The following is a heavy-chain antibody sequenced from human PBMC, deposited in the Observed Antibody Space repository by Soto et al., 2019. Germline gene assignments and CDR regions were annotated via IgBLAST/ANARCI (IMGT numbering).Heavy chain of an antibody. CDR3: AKDLRTSTNYHYGMDV. J-gene: IGHJ6*02. Sequence: EVQLLESGGGLVQPGGSLRLSCAASGFTFSTYAMSWVRQAPGKGLEWVSVISASGGSTFYADSVQSRFTVSRDNSRNTLYLQVISLRVEDTAVYYCAKDLRTSTNYHYGMDVWGQGTTVTVSS. V-gene: IGHV3-23*01. CDR1: GFTFSTYA. CDR2: ISASGGST.